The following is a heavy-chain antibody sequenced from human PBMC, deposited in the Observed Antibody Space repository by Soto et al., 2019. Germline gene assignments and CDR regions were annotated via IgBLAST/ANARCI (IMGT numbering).Heavy chain of an antibody. Sequence: PGGSLRLSCAASGFTFSNAWMNWVRQAPGKGLEWVSRIKSNADGGNTYYADSVKDRFTISRDNSRNTLYLHMDSLRAEDTAVYYCARGRGSTGYLGREHYFDYWGQGTLVTVSS. D-gene: IGHD2-2*01. J-gene: IGHJ4*02. CDR1: GFTFSNAW. V-gene: IGHV3-15*07. CDR3: ARGRGSTGYLGREHYFDY. CDR2: IKSNADGGNT.